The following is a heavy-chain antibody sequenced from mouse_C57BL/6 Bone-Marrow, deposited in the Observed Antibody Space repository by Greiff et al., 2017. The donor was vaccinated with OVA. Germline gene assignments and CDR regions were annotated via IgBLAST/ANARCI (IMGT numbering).Heavy chain of an antibody. CDR3: AREVYGFAY. Sequence: VQLQQSGAELVRPGTSVKVSCKASGYAFTNYLIEWVKQRPGQGLEWIGVINPGSGGTNYNEKFKGKATLTADKSSSTAYMQLSSLTSEDSAVYFCAREVYGFAYWGQGTLVTVSA. D-gene: IGHD2-12*01. CDR1: GYAFTNYL. CDR2: INPGSGGT. V-gene: IGHV1-54*01. J-gene: IGHJ3*01.